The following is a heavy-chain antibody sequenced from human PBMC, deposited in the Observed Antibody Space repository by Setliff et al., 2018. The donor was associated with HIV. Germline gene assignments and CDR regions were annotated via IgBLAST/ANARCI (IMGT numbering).Heavy chain of an antibody. D-gene: IGHD4-17*01. CDR3: ARSALYGDNFRIFWYFDV. V-gene: IGHV4-59*08. Sequence: SETLSLTCSVSGGSISSHYWSWIRQPPGRGLEWVGSIYQSGRTFYNPSLSGRVTVSIATSKNQFSLKLTSVTAADTAVYYCARSALYGDNFRIFWYFDVWGRGTLVTVSS. CDR1: GGSISSHY. J-gene: IGHJ2*01. CDR2: IYQSGRT.